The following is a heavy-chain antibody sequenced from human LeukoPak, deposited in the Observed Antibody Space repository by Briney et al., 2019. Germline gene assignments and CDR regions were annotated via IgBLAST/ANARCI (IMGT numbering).Heavy chain of an antibody. Sequence: GESLKISCKGSGYSSTSYWIGWVRQLPGKGLEWMGIIYPGDSDTSYSPSFQGQVTISADKSISTAYLQWSSLKASDTAMYYCARQSYYDSSGYSPLSAFDIWGQGTMVTVSS. CDR3: ARQSYYDSSGYSPLSAFDI. D-gene: IGHD3-22*01. V-gene: IGHV5-51*01. CDR1: GYSSTSYW. J-gene: IGHJ3*02. CDR2: IYPGDSDT.